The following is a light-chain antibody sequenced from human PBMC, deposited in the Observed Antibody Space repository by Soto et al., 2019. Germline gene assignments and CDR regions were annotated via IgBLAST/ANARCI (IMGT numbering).Light chain of an antibody. Sequence: ESVLTQSRGTLSLSPGERATLSCRASQSVSSNYLAWYQQKPGQAPRLIIYGASTRATGIPDRFSGSGSGTDFTLTIRRLEPEDSAVYYCQQYGSSPTWTFGQGSMGDIK. CDR3: QQYGSSPTWT. CDR1: QSVSSNY. V-gene: IGKV3-20*01. CDR2: GAS. J-gene: IGKJ1*01.